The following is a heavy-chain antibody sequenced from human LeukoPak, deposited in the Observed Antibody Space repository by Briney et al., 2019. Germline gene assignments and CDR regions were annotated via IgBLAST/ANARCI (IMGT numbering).Heavy chain of an antibody. CDR3: ARSGTRYSGSYRRAFDI. CDR2: MNPNSGNT. J-gene: IGHJ3*02. Sequence: GASVKVSCKASGYTFTSYDINWVRQATGQGLEWMGWMNPNSGNTGYAQKFQGRVTVTRNTSISTAYMELSSLRSEDTAVYYCARSGTRYSGSYRRAFDIWGQGTMVTVSS. V-gene: IGHV1-8*01. D-gene: IGHD1-26*01. CDR1: GYTFTSYD.